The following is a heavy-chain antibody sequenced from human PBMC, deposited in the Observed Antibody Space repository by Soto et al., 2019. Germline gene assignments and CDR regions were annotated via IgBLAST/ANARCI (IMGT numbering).Heavy chain of an antibody. V-gene: IGHV4-34*01. J-gene: IGHJ6*03. CDR1: GGSFSGYY. CDR2: INHSGTT. Sequence: SETLSLTCAVYGGSFSGYYWSWIRQPPGKGLEWIGEINHSGTTNYNPSLKSRVTISVDTSKNQFSLKLSSVTAADTAVYYCARAIITIFGVVRGSYYYYMDVWGKGTTVTVSS. D-gene: IGHD3-3*01. CDR3: ARAIITIFGVVRGSYYYYMDV.